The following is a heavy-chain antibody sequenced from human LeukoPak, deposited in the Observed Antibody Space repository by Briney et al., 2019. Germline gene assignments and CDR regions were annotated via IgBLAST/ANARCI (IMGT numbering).Heavy chain of an antibody. Sequence: SETLSLTCTVSGGSISSSSYYWGWIRQPPGKGLEWIGSIYYSGSTYYNPSLKSRVTISVDTSKNQFSLKLSSVTAADRAVYYCARGYCSSTSCRGFFDYWGQGTLVTVSS. CDR1: GGSISSSSYY. D-gene: IGHD2-2*01. CDR2: IYYSGST. V-gene: IGHV4-39*01. CDR3: ARGYCSSTSCRGFFDY. J-gene: IGHJ4*02.